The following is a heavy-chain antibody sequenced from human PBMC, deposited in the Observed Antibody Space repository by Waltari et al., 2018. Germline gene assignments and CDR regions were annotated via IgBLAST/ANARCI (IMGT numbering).Heavy chain of an antibody. CDR1: GYTLTELS. CDR3: ATDRTNDYVNYYYGMDV. J-gene: IGHJ6*02. Sequence: QVQLVQSGAEVKKPGASVKVSCKVSGYTLTELSMPWVRQAPGKRLEWLGGLDPEDGETNYAQKFQGTVTMTEDTSTDTAYMELSSLRSEDTAVYYCATDRTNDYVNYYYGMDVWGQGTTVTVSS. D-gene: IGHD2-8*01. CDR2: LDPEDGET. V-gene: IGHV1-24*01.